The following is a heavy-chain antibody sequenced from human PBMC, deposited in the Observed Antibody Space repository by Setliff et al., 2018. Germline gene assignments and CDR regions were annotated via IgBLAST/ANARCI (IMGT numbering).Heavy chain of an antibody. D-gene: IGHD1-26*01. Sequence: SETLSLTCTVSGGSISSSGYYWSWIRQPPGKGLEWIGNIYYSGRTYYNPSLKSRVTISVDTSKNQFSLKLTSVTAADTAAYYCAKITGMVGATPYYFDYWGQGTLVTVPQ. V-gene: IGHV4-39*01. CDR1: GGSISSSGYY. CDR2: IYYSGRT. J-gene: IGHJ4*02. CDR3: AKITGMVGATPYYFDY.